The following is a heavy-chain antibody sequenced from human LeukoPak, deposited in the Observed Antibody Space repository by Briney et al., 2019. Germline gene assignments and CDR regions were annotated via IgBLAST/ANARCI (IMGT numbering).Heavy chain of an antibody. CDR3: AKDLGEQWLVHGIDY. J-gene: IGHJ4*02. V-gene: IGHV3-20*04. Sequence: PGGSLRLSCAASGFNFDDYVMSWVRQAPGKGLEWVSGINWNGGSTGYADSVKGRFTISRDNAKNSLYLQMNSLRAEDTALYYCAKDLGEQWLVHGIDYWGQGTLVTVSS. D-gene: IGHD6-19*01. CDR2: INWNGGST. CDR1: GFNFDDYV.